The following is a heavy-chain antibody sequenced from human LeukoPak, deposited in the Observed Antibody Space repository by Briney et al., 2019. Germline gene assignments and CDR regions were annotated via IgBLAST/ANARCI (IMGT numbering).Heavy chain of an antibody. D-gene: IGHD6-19*01. CDR3: ARDGVLAVAGTSA. V-gene: IGHV3-48*03. CDR2: ISSSGSTI. CDR1: GFTFSSYE. J-gene: IGHJ3*01. Sequence: PGGSLRLSCAASGFTFSSYEMNWVRQAPGKGLEWVSYISSSGSTIYYADSVKGRFTISRDNAKNSLYLQMNSLRAEDTAVYYCARDGVLAVAGTSAWGQGTMVTVSS.